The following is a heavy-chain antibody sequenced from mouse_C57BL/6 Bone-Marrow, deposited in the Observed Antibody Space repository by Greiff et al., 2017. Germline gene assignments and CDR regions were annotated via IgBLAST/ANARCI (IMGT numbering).Heavy chain of an antibody. J-gene: IGHJ1*03. V-gene: IGHV5-6*02. Sequence: DVKLVESGGDLVKPGGSLKLSCAASGFTFSSYGMSWVRQTPDKRLEWVATISSGGSYTYYPDSVKGRFTISRDNAKNTLYLQMSSLKSEDTAMYYCARRRIPHWYFDVWGKGTTVTVSS. CDR1: GFTFSSYG. CDR3: ARRRIPHWYFDV. CDR2: ISSGGSYT.